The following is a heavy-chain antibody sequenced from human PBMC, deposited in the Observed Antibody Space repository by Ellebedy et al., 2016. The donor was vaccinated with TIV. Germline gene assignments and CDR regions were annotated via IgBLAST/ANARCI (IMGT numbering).Heavy chain of an antibody. CDR1: GGSIPSSIYY. Sequence: MPSETLSLTCTVSGGSIPSSIYYWGWILQPPGKRLEWTGHIYYSGRTFYNPSLTSRVTMSVDTSKNQFSLKLSSVTAADTAVYYCASYYYDNSGYYRSFDYWGQGTLLTVSS. CDR3: ASYYYDNSGYYRSFDY. V-gene: IGHV4-39*01. CDR2: IYYSGRT. J-gene: IGHJ4*02. D-gene: IGHD3-22*01.